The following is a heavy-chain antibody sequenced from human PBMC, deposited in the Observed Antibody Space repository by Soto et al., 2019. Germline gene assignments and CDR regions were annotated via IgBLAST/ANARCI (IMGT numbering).Heavy chain of an antibody. D-gene: IGHD6-19*01. J-gene: IGHJ4*02. CDR1: GGSISSHY. Sequence: KTSETLSLTCTVSGGSISSHYWSWIRQPVGKGLEWIGRIYTSGSTNYNPSLKSRVTMSIDTSKNQFSLKVSSVTAADTAVYYCARDRAVAGTDPRRFDYWGQGTLVTVSS. V-gene: IGHV4-4*07. CDR2: IYTSGST. CDR3: ARDRAVAGTDPRRFDY.